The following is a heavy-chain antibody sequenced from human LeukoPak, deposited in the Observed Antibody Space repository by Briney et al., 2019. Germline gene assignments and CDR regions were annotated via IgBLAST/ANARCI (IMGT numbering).Heavy chain of an antibody. V-gene: IGHV4-39*01. CDR3: ARHPAYGAHDY. CDR2: ITS. Sequence: SETLSLTCTVSGDSISGSSYYWAWIRQPPGKGLEWIGSITSHYKSALNSRVTISLDTSKNQFSLKLTSVTVTDTAVNYCARHPAYGAHDYWGQGILVTVSS. J-gene: IGHJ4*02. D-gene: IGHD4-17*01. CDR1: GDSISGSSYY.